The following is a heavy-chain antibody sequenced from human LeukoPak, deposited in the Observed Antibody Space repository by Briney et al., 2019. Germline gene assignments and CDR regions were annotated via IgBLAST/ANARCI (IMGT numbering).Heavy chain of an antibody. D-gene: IGHD6-13*01. V-gene: IGHV1-2*06. Sequence: ASVKVSCKASGYTFTGHHIHWVRQAPGQGLEWMGRINPYSGDTNFAQKFQGRVTMTRDTSITTAYVDLSSLTPDDTAVYFCARDQGSLTRSWYTGYWGQGTQVTVSS. J-gene: IGHJ4*02. CDR3: ARDQGSLTRSWYTGY. CDR2: INPYSGDT. CDR1: GYTFTGHH.